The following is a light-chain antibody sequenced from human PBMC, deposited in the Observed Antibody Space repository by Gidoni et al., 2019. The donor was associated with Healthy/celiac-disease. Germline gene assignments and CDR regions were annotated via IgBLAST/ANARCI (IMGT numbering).Light chain of an antibody. CDR2: EVS. CDR3: SSYTSSSNVV. CDR1: SSDVGGYNY. J-gene: IGLJ2*01. V-gene: IGLV2-14*01. Sequence: GSPGQSITISCTGTSSDVGGYNYVSWYQQHPGKAPKLMIYEVSNRPSGVSNRFSGSKSGNTASLTISGLQAEDEADYYCSSYTSSSNVVFGGGTKLTVL.